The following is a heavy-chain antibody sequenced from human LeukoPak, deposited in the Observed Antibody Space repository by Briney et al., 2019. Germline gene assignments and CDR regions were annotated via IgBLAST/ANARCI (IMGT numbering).Heavy chain of an antibody. CDR1: GGSISSSSYY. CDR3: ARASYSYDINGWVPFDY. D-gene: IGHD3-22*01. CDR2: VSTSGST. V-gene: IGHV4-61*02. Sequence: SETLSLTCTVSGGSISSSSYYWGWIRQPPGKGLEWIGRVSTSGSTNYNPSLKSRVTISLDTSRNQFSLKLTSVTAADTAVYYCARASYSYDINGWVPFDYWGQGTLVTVSS. J-gene: IGHJ4*02.